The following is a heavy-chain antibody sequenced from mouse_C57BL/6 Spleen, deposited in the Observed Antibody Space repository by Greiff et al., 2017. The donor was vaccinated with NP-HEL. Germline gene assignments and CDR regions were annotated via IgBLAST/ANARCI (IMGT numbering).Heavy chain of an antibody. Sequence: EVKLVESGGGLVQPGGSLSLSCAASGFTFTDYYMSWVRQPPGKALEWLGFIRNKANGYTTEYSASVKGRFTISRDNSQSILYLQMNALRAEDSATYYCARGYYDYDDWYFDVWGTGTTVTVSS. CDR2: IRNKANGYTT. V-gene: IGHV7-3*01. D-gene: IGHD2-4*01. J-gene: IGHJ1*03. CDR1: GFTFTDYY. CDR3: ARGYYDYDDWYFDV.